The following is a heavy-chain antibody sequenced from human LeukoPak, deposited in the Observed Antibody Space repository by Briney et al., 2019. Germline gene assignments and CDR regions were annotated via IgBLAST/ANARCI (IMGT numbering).Heavy chain of an antibody. CDR3: ASLYPPWDDYYYMDV. CDR1: GGSISSSSYY. V-gene: IGHV4-39*07. CDR2: IYHSGST. J-gene: IGHJ6*03. Sequence: SETLSLTCTVSGGSISSSSYYWGWIRQPPGKGLEWIGSIYHSGSTYYNPSLKRRVTISVHTSKNQFSLKLSSVTAADTAVYYCASLYPPWDDYYYMDVWGKGTTVTVSS. D-gene: IGHD1-26*01.